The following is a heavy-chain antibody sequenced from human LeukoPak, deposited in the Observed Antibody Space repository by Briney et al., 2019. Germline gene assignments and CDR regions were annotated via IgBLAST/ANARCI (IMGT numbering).Heavy chain of an antibody. Sequence: SVKVSCKASGGTFSSYAISWVRPAPGQGLEWMGGIIPIFGTANYAQKFQGRVTITTDESTSTAYMELSSLRSEDTAVYYCARDQSLAAQRGWFDPWGQGTLVTVSS. V-gene: IGHV1-69*05. CDR2: IIPIFGTA. J-gene: IGHJ5*02. CDR3: ARDQSLAAQRGWFDP. D-gene: IGHD6-13*01. CDR1: GGTFSSYA.